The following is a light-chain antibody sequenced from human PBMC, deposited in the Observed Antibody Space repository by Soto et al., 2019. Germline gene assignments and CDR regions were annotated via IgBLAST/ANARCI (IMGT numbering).Light chain of an antibody. V-gene: IGLV1-40*01. Sequence: QSVLTQPPSVSGAPGQRVTISCTGSSSNIGAGYNVHWYQQLPGTAPKLLIYANSNRPSGVPDRFSGSKSGTSASLAITGLQPEDEADYYGQAYDSSLSGYVFGTGTKVTVL. CDR1: SSNIGAGYN. J-gene: IGLJ1*01. CDR2: ANS. CDR3: QAYDSSLSGYV.